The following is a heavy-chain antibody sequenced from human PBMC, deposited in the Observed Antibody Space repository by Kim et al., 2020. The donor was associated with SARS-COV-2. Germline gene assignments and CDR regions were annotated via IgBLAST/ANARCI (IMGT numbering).Heavy chain of an antibody. J-gene: IGHJ4*02. Sequence: SYQQRCQGRVTMTRDTSTSTVYMELSSLRSEDTAVYYCAREGPNTYYFDYWGQGTLVTVSS. CDR3: AREGPNTYYFDY. V-gene: IGHV1-46*01. D-gene: IGHD3-16*01.